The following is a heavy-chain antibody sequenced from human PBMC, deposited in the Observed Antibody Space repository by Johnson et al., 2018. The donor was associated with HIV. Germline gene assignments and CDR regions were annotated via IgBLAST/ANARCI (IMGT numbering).Heavy chain of an antibody. V-gene: IGHV3-74*03. J-gene: IGHJ3*02. CDR1: GFTFSTNW. D-gene: IGHD1-26*01. CDR3: ARVGAEDAFDI. Sequence: VQLVESGGDLVQPGGSLRLSCVGSGFTFSTNWMHWVRQAPGKGLVWVSRINSDGSSTSYADSVKGRFTISRDNAKNTLYLQMDSLGAEDTAVYFCARVGAEDAFDIWGQGTMVTVSS. CDR2: INSDGSST.